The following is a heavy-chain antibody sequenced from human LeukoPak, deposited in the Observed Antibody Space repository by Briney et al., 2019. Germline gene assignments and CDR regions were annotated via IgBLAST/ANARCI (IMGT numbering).Heavy chain of an antibody. Sequence: PSETLSLTCTVSGGSISSYYWSWIRQPPGKGLGWIGYIYYSGSTNYNPSLKSRVTISVDTSKNQFSLKLSSVTAADTAVYYCAKDLSFRQWLVQYYFDYWGQGTLVTVSS. CDR1: GGSISSYY. CDR3: AKDLSFRQWLVQYYFDY. D-gene: IGHD6-19*01. CDR2: IYYSGST. J-gene: IGHJ4*02. V-gene: IGHV4-59*01.